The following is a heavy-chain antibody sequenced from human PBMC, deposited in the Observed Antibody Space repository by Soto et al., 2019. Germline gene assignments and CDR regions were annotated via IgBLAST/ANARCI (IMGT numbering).Heavy chain of an antibody. CDR3: ARDHAPVAGTSHPGY. CDR2: ISYGGRIK. Sequence: QVQLVESGGGVVQPGRSLRLSCAASGFTFSSYAMHCVRQAPGKGLEWVALISYGGRIKYYADSVRGRFSISRDNSKNTLYLQMNSLRTEDTAVYYSARDHAPVAGTSHPGYWGQGTLVTVSS. D-gene: IGHD6-19*01. J-gene: IGHJ4*02. V-gene: IGHV3-30*04. CDR1: GFTFSSYA.